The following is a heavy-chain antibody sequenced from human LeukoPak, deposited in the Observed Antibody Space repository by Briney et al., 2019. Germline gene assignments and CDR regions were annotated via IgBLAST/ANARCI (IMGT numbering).Heavy chain of an antibody. J-gene: IGHJ5*02. V-gene: IGHV4-59*01. CDR3: ARDRQGKGQLVLEFDA. Sequence: PSETLSLSSALSVGSTTSYYGSSIWQPPGKGLEWVWYIYYSGSTNYNPSLKSRVTTSVETSKNKFSLKLSSVTAPDTPVYYCARDRQGKGQLVLEFDAWGQGTLVTVSS. CDR2: IYYSGST. D-gene: IGHD6-6*01. CDR1: VGSTTSYY.